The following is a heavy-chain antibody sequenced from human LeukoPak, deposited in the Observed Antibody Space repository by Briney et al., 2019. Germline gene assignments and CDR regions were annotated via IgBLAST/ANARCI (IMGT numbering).Heavy chain of an antibody. CDR2: IIPIFGTA. D-gene: IGHD6-19*01. CDR1: GGTFSSYA. V-gene: IGHV1-69*13. J-gene: IGHJ4*02. Sequence: GASVKVSCKASGGTFSSYAISWVRQAPGQGLEWMGGIIPIFGTANYAQKFQGRVTITADESTSTAYMELSSLRSDDTAVYYCARDLPRLSSSGWYYFDYWGQGTLVTVSS. CDR3: ARDLPRLSSSGWYYFDY.